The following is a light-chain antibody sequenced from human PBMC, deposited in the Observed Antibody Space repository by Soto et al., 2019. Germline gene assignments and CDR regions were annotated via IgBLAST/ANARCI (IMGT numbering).Light chain of an antibody. CDR2: LGS. CDR3: MQALQTPPT. Sequence: DIVMTQSPLSLPVTPGEPASISCRSSQNLLHSNGYHYLDWYLQKPGQSPQLLIFLGSNRASGVPDRFSGSGSGTDFTLKISRVEAEDVGVYYCMQALQTPPTFGQGTKVEIK. CDR1: QNLLHSNGYHY. J-gene: IGKJ1*01. V-gene: IGKV2-28*01.